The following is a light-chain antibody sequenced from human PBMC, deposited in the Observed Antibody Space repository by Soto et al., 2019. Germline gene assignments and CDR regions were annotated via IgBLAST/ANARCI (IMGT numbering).Light chain of an antibody. Sequence: DIPLTQSPSFLSASVGDRVTITCRASQGISSYLAWYQQKPGEAPKLLIYGASTLQSGVPSRFSGSGSGTDFTLTISSLQPEDFATYYCQQLNTYPLTFGGGTKVEIK. CDR3: QQLNTYPLT. V-gene: IGKV1-9*01. J-gene: IGKJ4*01. CDR1: QGISSY. CDR2: GAS.